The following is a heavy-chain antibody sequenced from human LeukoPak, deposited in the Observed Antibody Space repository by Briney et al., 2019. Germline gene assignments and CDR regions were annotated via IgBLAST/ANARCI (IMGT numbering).Heavy chain of an antibody. V-gene: IGHV3-48*03. CDR1: GFTFSSYE. D-gene: IGHD2-15*01. CDR3: ARTIDYYYYYMDV. Sequence: PGGSLRLSCAASGFTFSSYEMNWVRQAPGKGLEWVSYISSSGSTIYYADSVKGRFTISRDNAKNSLYLQMNSLRAEDTAVYYCARTIDYYYYYMDVWGKGTTVTISS. J-gene: IGHJ6*03. CDR2: ISSSGSTI.